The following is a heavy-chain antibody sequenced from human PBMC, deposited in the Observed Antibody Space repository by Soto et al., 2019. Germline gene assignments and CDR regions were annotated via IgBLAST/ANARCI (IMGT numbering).Heavy chain of an antibody. CDR2: ISTLKGNT. CDR1: GYTLTSYG. CDR3: ARDYSGDTAMADYGMDV. V-gene: IGHV1-18*04. Sequence: ASVKVSCKASGYTLTSYGISWVRQAPGQGLEWMGWISTLKGNTHYAQKLQGRVTMTTDTSTSTVYMELRSLRSDDTAVYYCARDYSGDTAMADYGMDVWGQGTTVTV. D-gene: IGHD5-18*01. J-gene: IGHJ6*02.